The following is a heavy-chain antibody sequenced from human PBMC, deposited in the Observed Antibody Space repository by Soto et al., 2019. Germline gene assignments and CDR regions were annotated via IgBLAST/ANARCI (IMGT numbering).Heavy chain of an antibody. V-gene: IGHV1-46*01. D-gene: IGHD2-15*01. CDR1: GYTFTTYY. CDR2: INPNGGST. J-gene: IGHJ4*02. CDR3: ARAGYCSGGTCFHGNCDY. Sequence: QVQLVQSGAEVKRPGASVKVSCKSSGYTFTTYYMHWVRQAPGQGLEWLGIINPNGGSTTYAQKCQGGVTITRDTSTSTVYLELSSLRSEDTAVYYCARAGYCSGGTCFHGNCDYWGQGTLVTVSA.